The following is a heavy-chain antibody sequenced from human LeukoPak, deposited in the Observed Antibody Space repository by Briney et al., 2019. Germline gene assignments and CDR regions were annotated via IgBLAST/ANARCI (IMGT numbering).Heavy chain of an antibody. CDR2: IYYGGST. D-gene: IGHD5-18*01. J-gene: IGHJ5*02. V-gene: IGHV4-59*01. Sequence: SETLSLTCTVSGGSISSYYWSWIRQPPGKGLEWIGYIYYGGSTNYNPSLKSRVTISVDTSKNQFSLKLSSVTAADTAVYYCARVKAGYSYGYWFDPWGQGTLVTVSS. CDR3: ARVKAGYSYGYWFDP. CDR1: GGSISSYY.